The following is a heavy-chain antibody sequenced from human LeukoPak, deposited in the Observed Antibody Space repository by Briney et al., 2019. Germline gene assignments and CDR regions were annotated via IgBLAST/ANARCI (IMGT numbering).Heavy chain of an antibody. D-gene: IGHD1-26*01. Sequence: PSETLSLTCAVYGASFSGYYWSWIREPPGKGLEWIGEINHSGSTNYNPSLKSRVTISVDTSKNQFSLKLSSVTAADTAVYYCARGRRYSGLLDYWGQGTLVTVSS. CDR1: GASFSGYY. CDR3: ARGRRYSGLLDY. CDR2: INHSGST. J-gene: IGHJ4*02. V-gene: IGHV4-34*01.